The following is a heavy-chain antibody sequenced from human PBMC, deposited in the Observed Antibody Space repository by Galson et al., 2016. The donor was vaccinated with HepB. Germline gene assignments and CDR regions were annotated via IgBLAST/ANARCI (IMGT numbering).Heavy chain of an antibody. V-gene: IGHV3-30*18. CDR2: IPYDGSNK. CDR1: GFIFSSYG. J-gene: IGHJ4*02. D-gene: IGHD3-10*01. CDR3: VKDLDLRTAYGSRSYNNPPFGD. Sequence: SLRLSCAASGFIFSSYGMHWVRQTPGKGLEWVAVIPYDGSNKYYADSVKGRFTISRDNSKNTLYLEMNSLRAEDTAVYYCVKDLDLRTAYGSRSYNNPPFGDWGQGTLVTVSS.